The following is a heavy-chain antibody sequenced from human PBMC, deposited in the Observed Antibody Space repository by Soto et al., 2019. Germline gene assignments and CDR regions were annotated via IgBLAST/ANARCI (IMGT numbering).Heavy chain of an antibody. CDR1: GFTFSSYA. J-gene: IGHJ6*02. D-gene: IGHD3-10*01. V-gene: IGHV3-23*01. CDR2: ISGSGGST. Sequence: PGGSLRLSCAASGFTFSSYAMSWVRQAPGKGLEWVSAISGSGGSTYYADSVKGRFTISRDNSKNTPYLQMNSLRAEDTAVYYCAKGRLGLWFGESPYYYGMDVWGQGTTVTVSS. CDR3: AKGRLGLWFGESPYYYGMDV.